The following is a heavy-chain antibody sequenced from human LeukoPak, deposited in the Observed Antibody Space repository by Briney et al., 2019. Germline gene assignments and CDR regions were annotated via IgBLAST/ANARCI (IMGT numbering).Heavy chain of an antibody. V-gene: IGHV3-11*01. Sequence: GGSLRLSCAASGFTFSDYYMSWIRQAPGKGLEWVSYISSSGSTIYYADSVKGRFTISRDNAKNSLYLQMNSLRAEDTAVYYCASPYDSSGSGSGGMDVWGQGTTVTVSS. J-gene: IGHJ6*02. D-gene: IGHD3-22*01. CDR2: ISSSGSTI. CDR1: GFTFSDYY. CDR3: ASPYDSSGSGSGGMDV.